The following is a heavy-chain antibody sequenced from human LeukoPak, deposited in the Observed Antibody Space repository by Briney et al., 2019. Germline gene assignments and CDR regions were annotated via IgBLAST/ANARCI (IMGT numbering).Heavy chain of an antibody. J-gene: IGHJ4*02. CDR1: GFTFSSYS. D-gene: IGHD1-26*01. CDR3: ARRWELQY. Sequence: GGSLRLSCAASGFTFSSYSMNWVRQAPGKGLEWVSYISSSSTIYYADSVKGRFTISRDNAKNSLYLQMNRLRAEDTAVYYCARRWELQYWGQGTLVTVSS. V-gene: IGHV3-48*01. CDR2: ISSSSTI.